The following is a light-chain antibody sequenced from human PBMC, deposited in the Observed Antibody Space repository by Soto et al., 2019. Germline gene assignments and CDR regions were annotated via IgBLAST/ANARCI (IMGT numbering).Light chain of an antibody. V-gene: IGKV1-39*01. CDR3: QQSYSTLELN. J-gene: IGKJ4*01. CDR1: QSISSY. Sequence: DIQMTQSPSSLSASVGDRVTITCRASQSISSYLNWYQQKPGKAPKLLIYAASSLQSGVPSRFSGSGSGTDFTLTISSLQPEDFATYYCQQSYSTLELNFGGGTKVEIK. CDR2: AAS.